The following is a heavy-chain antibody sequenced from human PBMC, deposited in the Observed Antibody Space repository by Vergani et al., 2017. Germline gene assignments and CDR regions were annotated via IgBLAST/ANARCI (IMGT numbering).Heavy chain of an antibody. CDR1: GGSISSSSYY. CDR3: ARIKSGYSYGLDDFDI. Sequence: QLQLQESGPGLVKPSETLSLTCTVSGGSISSSSYYWGWIRQPPGKGLEWIGSIYYSGSTYYNPSLKSRVTISVDTSKNQFSLKLSSVTAADTAVYYCARIKSGYSYGLDDFDIWGKGKMVTVS. J-gene: IGHJ3*02. D-gene: IGHD5-18*01. V-gene: IGHV4-39*01. CDR2: IYYSGST.